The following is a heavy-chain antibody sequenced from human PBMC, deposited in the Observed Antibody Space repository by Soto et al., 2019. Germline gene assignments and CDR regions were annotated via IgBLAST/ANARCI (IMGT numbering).Heavy chain of an antibody. Sequence: SETLSLTCTVSGGSISSSYWSWIRQPPGKGLEWLAYIYDDGSANYNPSLKSRATISLDMSKNQFSLKLTSVTAADTAVYYCARDKYCSGGSCRKNWFDPWGQGTLVTVSA. D-gene: IGHD2-15*01. V-gene: IGHV4-59*01. J-gene: IGHJ5*02. CDR3: ARDKYCSGGSCRKNWFDP. CDR1: GGSISSSY. CDR2: IYDDGSA.